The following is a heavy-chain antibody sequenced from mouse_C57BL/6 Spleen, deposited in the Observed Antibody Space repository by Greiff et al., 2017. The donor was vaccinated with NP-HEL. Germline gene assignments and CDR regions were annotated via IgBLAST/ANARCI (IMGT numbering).Heavy chain of an antibody. CDR1: GYSITSGYY. D-gene: IGHD1-1*01. J-gene: IGHJ4*01. Sequence: EVQRVESGPGLVKPSQSLSLTCSVTGYSITSGYYWNWIRQFPGNKLEWMGYISYDGSNNYNPSLKNRISITRDTSKNQFFLKLNSVTTEDTATYSCASEGYYCSTQYAMDYWGQGTSVTVSS. V-gene: IGHV3-6*01. CDR3: ASEGYYCSTQYAMDY. CDR2: ISYDGSN.